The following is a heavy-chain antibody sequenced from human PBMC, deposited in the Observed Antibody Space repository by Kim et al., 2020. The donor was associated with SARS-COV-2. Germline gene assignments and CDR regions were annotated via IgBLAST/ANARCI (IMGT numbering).Heavy chain of an antibody. D-gene: IGHD3-3*01. V-gene: IGHV3-73*01. CDR2: VRNRANHYAT. CDR3: TRQGVAAEVDY. J-gene: IGHJ4*02. Sequence: GGSLRLSCAASGFTFSIAAMHWVRQASGKGLEWVGHVRNRANHYATSYTASVRGRFTISRDDSTNTAYLQMHNLKTEDTAVYFCTRQGVAAEVDYWGQGALVTVSS. CDR1: GFTFSIAA.